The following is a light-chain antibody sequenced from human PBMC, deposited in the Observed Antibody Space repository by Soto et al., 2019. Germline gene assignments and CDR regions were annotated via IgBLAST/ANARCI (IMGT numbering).Light chain of an antibody. CDR1: QSVSSN. V-gene: IGKV3-15*01. J-gene: IGKJ4*01. CDR3: QHYNNWPPLT. Sequence: EIVMTQSPATLSVSPGERATLSCRASQSVSSNLAWYQQKPGQAPRLLISGASTRATGIPARFSGSGSGTEFTLTISSLQSEDFAVYYCQHYNNWPPLTFGGGTKVEIK. CDR2: GAS.